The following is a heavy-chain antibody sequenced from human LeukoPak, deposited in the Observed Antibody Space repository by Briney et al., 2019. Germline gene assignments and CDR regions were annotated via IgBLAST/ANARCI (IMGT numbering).Heavy chain of an antibody. Sequence: GESLKISCKGSGYSFTSHWIGWVRQMPGKGLEWMGIIYPGDSDTRYSPSFQGQVTISADKSISTAYLQWSSLKASDTAMYYCARRYCSGGSCQRFDYWGQGTLVTVSS. J-gene: IGHJ4*02. CDR1: GYSFTSHW. CDR2: IYPGDSDT. V-gene: IGHV5-51*01. CDR3: ARRYCSGGSCQRFDY. D-gene: IGHD2-15*01.